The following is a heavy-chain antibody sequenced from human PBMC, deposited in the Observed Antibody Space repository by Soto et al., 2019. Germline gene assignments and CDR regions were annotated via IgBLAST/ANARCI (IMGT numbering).Heavy chain of an antibody. Sequence: GESLKISCKGSGYSFTSYWIGWVRQMPEKGLEWMGIIYPGDSDTRYSPSFQGQVTISADKSISTAYLQWSSLKASDTAMYYCARAQQWLVRGYYYYGMDVWGQGTTVTVSS. D-gene: IGHD6-19*01. V-gene: IGHV5-51*01. CDR3: ARAQQWLVRGYYYYGMDV. CDR2: IYPGDSDT. J-gene: IGHJ6*02. CDR1: GYSFTSYW.